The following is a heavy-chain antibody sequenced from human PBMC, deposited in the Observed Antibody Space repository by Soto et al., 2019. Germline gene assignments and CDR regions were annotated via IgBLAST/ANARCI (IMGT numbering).Heavy chain of an antibody. CDR3: ATCQPGRPTGFDY. V-gene: IGHV1-24*01. CDR2: FDPEDGET. D-gene: IGHD2-2*01. J-gene: IGHJ4*02. CDR1: GYTLTELS. Sequence: APVKLSRKVSGYTLTELSMHRLRQAPGKGLEWMGGFDPEDGETIYAQKFQGRVTMTEDTSTDTAYMELSSLRSEDTAVYYCATCQPGRPTGFDYWGQGSLVTVSS.